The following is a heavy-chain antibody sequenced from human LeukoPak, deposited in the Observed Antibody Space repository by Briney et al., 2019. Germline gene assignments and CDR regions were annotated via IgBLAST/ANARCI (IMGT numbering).Heavy chain of an antibody. CDR3: ARRTAAPGSSWYLFDY. CDR1: GFSRSPSGLG. J-gene: IGHJ4*02. Sequence: SGPTLGKPTQALTLTCSFSGFSRSPSGLGVGWIRQPPGKALGWLTLIDCDDDKRYSPSLKSRLTITKDTSKNQVVFTMTNMDPGDTATYYCARRTAAPGSSWYLFDYWGQGTLVTVSS. V-gene: IGHV2-5*02. D-gene: IGHD6-13*01. CDR2: IDCDDDK.